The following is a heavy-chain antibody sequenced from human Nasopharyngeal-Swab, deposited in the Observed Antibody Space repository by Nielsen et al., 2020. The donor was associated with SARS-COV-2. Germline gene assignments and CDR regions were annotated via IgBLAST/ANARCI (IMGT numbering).Heavy chain of an antibody. J-gene: IGHJ5*02. CDR3: ARDRVPARPPRIQLWLVGFWFDP. CDR2: ISSSGSTI. D-gene: IGHD5-18*01. V-gene: IGHV3-11*04. CDR1: GFTFSDYY. Sequence: GGSLRLSCAASGFTFSDYYMSWIRQAPGKGLEWVSYISSSGSTIYYAESVKGRFTISRDNAKNSLYLQMNSLRAEDTAVYYCARDRVPARPPRIQLWLVGFWFDPWGQGTLVTVSS.